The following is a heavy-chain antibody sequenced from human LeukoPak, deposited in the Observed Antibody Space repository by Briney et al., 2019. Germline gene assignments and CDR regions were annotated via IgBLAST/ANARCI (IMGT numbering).Heavy chain of an antibody. Sequence: GGSLRLSCAASEFTFSDYAMNWVRQAPGKGLEWVSYISSSSSTIYYADSVKGRFTISRDNAKNSLYLQMNSLRAEDTAVYYCARNLPAGFGERDAFDIWGQGTMVTVSS. V-gene: IGHV3-48*04. J-gene: IGHJ3*02. CDR3: ARNLPAGFGERDAFDI. CDR2: ISSSSSTI. D-gene: IGHD3-10*01. CDR1: EFTFSDYA.